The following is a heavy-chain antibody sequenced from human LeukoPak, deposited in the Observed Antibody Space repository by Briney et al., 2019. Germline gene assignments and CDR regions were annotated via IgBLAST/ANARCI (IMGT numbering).Heavy chain of an antibody. Sequence: GGSLRLSCAASGFTFSSYDMHWVRQGTGKGLEWVSAINTAGDTYYPGSVKGRFTISRENAKNSLYLQMNSLRGGETAVYYCAREGRYCTSASCYFDYWGQGTLVTVSS. V-gene: IGHV3-13*01. CDR1: GFTFSSYD. J-gene: IGHJ4*02. D-gene: IGHD2-2*01. CDR2: INTAGDT. CDR3: AREGRYCTSASCYFDY.